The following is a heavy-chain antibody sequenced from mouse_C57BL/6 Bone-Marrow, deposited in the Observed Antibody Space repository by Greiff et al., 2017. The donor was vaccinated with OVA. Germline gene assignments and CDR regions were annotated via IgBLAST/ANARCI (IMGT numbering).Heavy chain of an antibody. J-gene: IGHJ2*01. CDR3: ANYYGSSGYFDY. Sequence: ESGPGLVKPSQSLSLTCSVTGYSITSGYYWNWIRQFPGNKLEWMGYISYDGSNNYNPSLKNRISITRDTSKNQFFLKLNSVTTEDTATYYCANYYGSSGYFDYWGQGTTLTVSS. CDR2: ISYDGSN. CDR1: GYSITSGYY. D-gene: IGHD1-1*01. V-gene: IGHV3-6*01.